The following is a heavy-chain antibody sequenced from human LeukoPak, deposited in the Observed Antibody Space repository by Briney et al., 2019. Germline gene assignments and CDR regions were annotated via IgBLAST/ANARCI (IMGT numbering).Heavy chain of an antibody. CDR3: ARELINFHDHTNTGFFDS. Sequence: GASVKFSCKTSGYTFTGYYIHLLRQAPGQRHEWMAWIDPTSGATNYAHKFEGRVTMTRDTSISTAYMEVSSLRSDDTAVYYCARELINFHDHTNTGFFDSWGQGTLVTVSS. CDR2: IDPTSGAT. J-gene: IGHJ4*03. CDR1: GYTFTGYY. V-gene: IGHV1-2*02. D-gene: IGHD1-14*01.